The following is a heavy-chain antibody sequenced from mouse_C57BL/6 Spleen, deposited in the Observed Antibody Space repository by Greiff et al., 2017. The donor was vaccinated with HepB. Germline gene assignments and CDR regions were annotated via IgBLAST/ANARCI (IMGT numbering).Heavy chain of an antibody. CDR3: ARGYYYGSTVDY. J-gene: IGHJ2*01. Sequence: VQLQQPGAELVKPGASVKLSCKASGYTFTSYWMHWVKQRPGQGLEWIGMIHPNSGSTNYNEKFKSKATLTVDKSSSTAYMQLSSLTSEDSAVYYCARGYYYGSTVDYWGQGTTLTVSS. CDR2: IHPNSGST. V-gene: IGHV1-64*01. D-gene: IGHD1-1*01. CDR1: GYTFTSYW.